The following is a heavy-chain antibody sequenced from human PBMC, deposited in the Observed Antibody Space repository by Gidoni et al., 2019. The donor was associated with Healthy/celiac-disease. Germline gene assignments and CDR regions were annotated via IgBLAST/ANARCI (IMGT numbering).Heavy chain of an antibody. CDR1: GFTFSSYG. D-gene: IGHD1-26*01. CDR3: AKDLLSHLISRRGFDP. CDR2: ISYDGSNK. Sequence: QVQLVESGGGVVQPGRSLRLSCAASGFTFSSYGMHWVRQAPGKGLAWVAFISYDGSNKYYADSVKGRFTISRDNSKNTLYLQMNSLRAEDTAVYYCAKDLLSHLISRRGFDPWGQGTLVTVSS. J-gene: IGHJ5*02. V-gene: IGHV3-30*18.